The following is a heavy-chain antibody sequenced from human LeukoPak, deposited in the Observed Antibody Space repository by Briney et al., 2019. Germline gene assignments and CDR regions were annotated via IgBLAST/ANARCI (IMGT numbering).Heavy chain of an antibody. V-gene: IGHV1-69*05. CDR3: TTDPRITVAGTGYYYYYMDV. Sequence: SVKVSCKASGGTFSNYALNWVRQAPGQGLEWMGGIIPIVETANYAQKFQGRVTISTDESTSTVYMELHSLRSEDTAVYYCTTDPRITVAGTGYYYYYMDVWGKGTTVTVSS. CDR1: GGTFSNYA. J-gene: IGHJ6*03. CDR2: IIPIVETA. D-gene: IGHD6-19*01.